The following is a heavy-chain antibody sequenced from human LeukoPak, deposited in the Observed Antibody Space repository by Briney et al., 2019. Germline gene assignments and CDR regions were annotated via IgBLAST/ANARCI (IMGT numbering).Heavy chain of an antibody. CDR1: GFTFSSYG. J-gene: IGHJ6*03. D-gene: IGHD1-1*01. Sequence: GGTLRLSCAASGFTFSSYGMSWVRQAPGKGLEWVSAISGSGGSTYYADSVKGRFTISRDNSKNTLYLQMNSLRAEDTAVYYCAREGTGRYYYYYYMDVWGKGTTVTIS. CDR2: ISGSGGST. CDR3: AREGTGRYYYYYYMDV. V-gene: IGHV3-23*01.